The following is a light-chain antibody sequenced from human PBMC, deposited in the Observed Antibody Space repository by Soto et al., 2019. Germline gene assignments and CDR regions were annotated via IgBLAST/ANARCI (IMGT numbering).Light chain of an antibody. CDR3: QQYVASPET. CDR2: DSS. CDR1: QTINNY. J-gene: IGKJ4*01. V-gene: IGKV3-20*01. Sequence: EIVLTQSPGTLSLSPGERATLSCRASQTINNYVAWYQQKPGQAPRVLIYDSSIRATGVPDRFSGSGSGTDFTLTISRLEPEDFAVYYCQQYVASPETFGGGTNVDIK.